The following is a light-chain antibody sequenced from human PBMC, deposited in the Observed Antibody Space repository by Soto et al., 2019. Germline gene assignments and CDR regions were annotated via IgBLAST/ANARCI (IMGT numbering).Light chain of an antibody. J-gene: IGKJ2*02. CDR3: QQSYNTPRT. V-gene: IGKV1-39*01. CDR1: QRISTF. CDR2: AAF. Sequence: DIQMTQSPSFLSASVGDRGMITWRASQRISTFLNWYQQHPGKAPKLLIYAAFNLQRGVPSRFSGSGSGTDFTLTISSLQPEDFATYYCQQSYNTPRTFGQGTKLEIK.